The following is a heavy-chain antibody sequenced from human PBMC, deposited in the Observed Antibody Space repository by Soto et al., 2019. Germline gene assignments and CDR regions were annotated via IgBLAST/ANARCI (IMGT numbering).Heavy chain of an antibody. D-gene: IGHD3-10*01. CDR3: VMWIRGVMRS. CDR1: GFTFSDHY. V-gene: IGHV3-72*01. Sequence: EVQLLESGGGLVKPGGSLRLTCATSGFTFSDHYIEWVRQAPGKGLEWLGRSKNRALSYTTEYAASVQGRFTISRDDSKSSLSLQMSKLKPEDTAVYDCVMWIRGVMRSWGQGTLVTVSS. CDR2: SKNRALSYTT. J-gene: IGHJ4*02.